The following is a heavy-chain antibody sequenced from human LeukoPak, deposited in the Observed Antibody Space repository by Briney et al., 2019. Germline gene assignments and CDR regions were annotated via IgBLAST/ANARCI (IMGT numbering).Heavy chain of an antibody. Sequence: PGGSLRLSCVASGVTISSQAMSWVRQAAGKGLEWVSTIGSGGSTYYADTVKGRFTISRDNSKNTLSLQMNSLRAEDTAVYYRAKRGTAGSWNPEDYWGQGTLVTVSS. V-gene: IGHV3-23*01. D-gene: IGHD1-1*01. CDR2: IGSGGST. CDR1: GVTISSQA. CDR3: AKRGTAGSWNPEDY. J-gene: IGHJ4*02.